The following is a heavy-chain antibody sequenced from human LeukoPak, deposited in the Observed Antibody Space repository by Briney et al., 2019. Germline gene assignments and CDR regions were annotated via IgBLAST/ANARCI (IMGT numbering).Heavy chain of an antibody. J-gene: IGHJ3*02. D-gene: IGHD2-2*01. Sequence: PSETLSLTCTVSGGSISSYYWSWIRQPPGKGLEWIGYIYYSGSTNYNPSLKSRVTISVDTSKNHFSLKLSSVTAADTAVYYCARVGHCSSARCPTALGVAFDIWGQGTMVTVSS. CDR1: GGSISSYY. CDR3: ARVGHCSSARCPTALGVAFDI. CDR2: IYYSGST. V-gene: IGHV4-59*01.